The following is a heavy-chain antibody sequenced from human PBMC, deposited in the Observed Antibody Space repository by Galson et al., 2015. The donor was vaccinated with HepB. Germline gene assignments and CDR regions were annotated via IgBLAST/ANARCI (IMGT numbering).Heavy chain of an antibody. CDR3: VKLSAAAAYSHMDI. CDR2: ISGSGDNT. D-gene: IGHD6-13*01. Sequence: SLRLSCAASGFSFSNYGMNWVRQAPGKGLEWVSAISGSGDNTQYADSVKGRFTISRDNSESTLYLQMNSLRAEDTAVYYCVKLSAAAAYSHMDIWGKGTTVTVSS. V-gene: IGHV3-23*01. CDR1: GFSFSNYG. J-gene: IGHJ6*03.